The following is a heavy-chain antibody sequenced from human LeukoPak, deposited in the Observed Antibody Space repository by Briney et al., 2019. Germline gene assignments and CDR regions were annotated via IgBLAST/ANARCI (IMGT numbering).Heavy chain of an antibody. CDR2: IIPILGIA. V-gene: IGHV1-69*04. D-gene: IGHD1-1*01. CDR3: ARDRFSLNWNDVGWFDP. J-gene: IGHJ5*02. Sequence: SVKVSCKASGGTFSSYTISWVRQAPGQGLEWMGRIIPILGIANYAQKFQGRVTITADKSTSTAYMEVSSLRSEDTAVYYCARDRFSLNWNDVGWFDPWGQGTLVTVSS. CDR1: GGTFSSYT.